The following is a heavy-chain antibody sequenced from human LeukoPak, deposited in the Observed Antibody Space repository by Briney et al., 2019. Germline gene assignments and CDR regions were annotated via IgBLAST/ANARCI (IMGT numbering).Heavy chain of an antibody. CDR1: GYTFTNYG. D-gene: IGHD3-22*01. J-gene: IGHJ4*02. CDR2: INPHNGNT. Sequence: ASVKVSCKASGYTFTNYGISWVRQAPGQGLEGMGWINPHNGNTKYAQKLQGRVTMTTETSTSTAYMELRSLRSDDTAVYYCARGKESSGYYSPFDYWGQGTLVTVSS. CDR3: ARGKESSGYYSPFDY. V-gene: IGHV1-18*01.